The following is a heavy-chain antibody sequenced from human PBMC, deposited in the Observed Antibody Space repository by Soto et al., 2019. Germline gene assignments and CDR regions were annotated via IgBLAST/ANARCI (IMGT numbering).Heavy chain of an antibody. J-gene: IGHJ5*02. V-gene: IGHV3-23*01. CDR1: GFTFSSYA. CDR3: AKGAARGVVVVPAAIRGNWFDP. Sequence: EVQLLESGGGLVQPGGSLRLSCAASGFTFSSYAMSWVRQAPGKGLEWVSAISGSGGSTYYADPVKGRFTISRDNSKNTLYLQMNSLRAEDTAVYYCAKGAARGVVVVPAAIRGNWFDPWGQGTLVTVSS. D-gene: IGHD2-2*02. CDR2: ISGSGGST.